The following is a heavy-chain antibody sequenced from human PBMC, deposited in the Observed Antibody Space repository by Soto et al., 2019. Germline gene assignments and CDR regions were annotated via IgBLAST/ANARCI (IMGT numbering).Heavy chain of an antibody. V-gene: IGHV1-3*01. J-gene: IGHJ4*02. CDR3: AIDWGAVAPGY. D-gene: IGHD6-19*01. CDR2: INAGNGNT. CDR1: GYTITRYP. Sequence: ASLKVSFTPSGYTITRYPIHWLRQAPGQRLEWMGWINAGNGNTKYSQKFQGRGTITRDTSASTAYMELSSLRSEDTAVYDCAIDWGAVAPGYWGQGTLVTVS.